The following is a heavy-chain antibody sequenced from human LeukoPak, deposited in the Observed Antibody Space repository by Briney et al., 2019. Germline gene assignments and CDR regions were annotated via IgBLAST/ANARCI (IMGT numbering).Heavy chain of an antibody. CDR2: ISAYNGNT. CDR1: GYTFTSYG. D-gene: IGHD6-13*01. J-gene: IGHJ6*03. V-gene: IGHV1-18*01. Sequence: GASVKVSCKASGYTFTSYGISWVRQAPGQGLEWMGWISAYNGNTNYAQKLQGRVTMTTDTSTSTAYMELRSLRSDDTAVYYCARSYSSSWHYYYYMDVWGKGTTVTVSS. CDR3: ARSYSSSWHYYYYMDV.